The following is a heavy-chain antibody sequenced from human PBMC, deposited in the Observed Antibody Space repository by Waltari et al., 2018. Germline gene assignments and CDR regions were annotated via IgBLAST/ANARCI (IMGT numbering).Heavy chain of an antibody. J-gene: IGHJ3*02. CDR2: INPSGGST. Sequence: QVQLVQSGAEVKKPGASVKVSCKASGYTFTSYYMHWVRQAPGQGLEWMGIINPSGGSTSYAQKFQGRVTMTRDTSTSTVYMELSSLRSEDTAVYYCARDQAPRVVLDAFDIWGQGTMVTVSS. D-gene: IGHD2-2*01. CDR1: GYTFTSYY. CDR3: ARDQAPRVVLDAFDI. V-gene: IGHV1-46*01.